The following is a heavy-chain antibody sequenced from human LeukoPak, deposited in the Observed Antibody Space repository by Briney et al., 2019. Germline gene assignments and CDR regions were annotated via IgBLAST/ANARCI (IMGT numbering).Heavy chain of an antibody. V-gene: IGHV1-2*06. J-gene: IGHJ4*02. D-gene: IGHD6-13*01. Sequence: ASVKVSCTASGYTFTSYYMHWVRQAPGQGLEWTGRINPNSGGTNYAQKFQGRVTMTRDTSISTAYMELSRLRSDDTAVYYCARARSSWSSLAFDYWGQGTLVTVSS. CDR3: ARARSSWSSLAFDY. CDR2: INPNSGGT. CDR1: GYTFTSYY.